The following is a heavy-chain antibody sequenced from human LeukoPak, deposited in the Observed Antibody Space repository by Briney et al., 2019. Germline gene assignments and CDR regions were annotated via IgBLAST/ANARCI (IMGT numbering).Heavy chain of an antibody. Sequence: GGSLRLSCAASGFTVSTYYMTWVRQAPGKGLECVSVIYSGGSTYYADSVKGRFTVSRDNSKNTLYLQMNSLRAEDTTMYYCARGLGYCTSTTCLLPFDYWGQGTLVTVSS. J-gene: IGHJ4*02. CDR3: ARGLGYCTSTTCLLPFDY. V-gene: IGHV3-53*01. D-gene: IGHD2-2*01. CDR1: GFTVSTYY. CDR2: IYSGGST.